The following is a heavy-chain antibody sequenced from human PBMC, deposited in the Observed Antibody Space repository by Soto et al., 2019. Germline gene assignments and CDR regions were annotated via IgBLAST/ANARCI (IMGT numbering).Heavy chain of an antibody. CDR2: IYYSGST. V-gene: IGHV4-39*01. Sequence: SETLSLTCTVSGGSISSSSYYGVWIRQPPGKGLEWIGSIYYSGSTYYNPSLKSRVTISVDTSKNQFSLKLSSVTAADPAVYYCARRYSVSYYYYYGTDVWGQGTTVTVSS. CDR3: ARRYSVSYYYYYGTDV. CDR1: GGSISSSSYY. J-gene: IGHJ6*02. D-gene: IGHD2-15*01.